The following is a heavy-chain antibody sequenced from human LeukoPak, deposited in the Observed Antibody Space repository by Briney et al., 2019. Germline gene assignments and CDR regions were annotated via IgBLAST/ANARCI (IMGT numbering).Heavy chain of an antibody. Sequence: GGSLRLSCAASGFTFSSYWMHWVRQAPGKGLVWVSRINSDGSGTSYADSVKGRFTISRDNAKNTLYLQMNSLRAEDTAVYYCARGGYYDFWSGYYQIYYYYYMDVWGKGTTVTVSS. CDR1: GFTFSSYW. CDR3: ARGGYYDFWSGYYQIYYYYYMDV. CDR2: INSDGSGT. D-gene: IGHD3-3*01. J-gene: IGHJ6*03. V-gene: IGHV3-74*01.